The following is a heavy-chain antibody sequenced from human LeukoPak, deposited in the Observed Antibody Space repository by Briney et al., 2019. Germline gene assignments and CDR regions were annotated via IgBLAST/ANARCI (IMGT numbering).Heavy chain of an antibody. Sequence: GGSLRLSCAASGFSFTTYWMSSVRQAPGKGLEWVANIKEDGSEKYYVDSMKGRFTISRDNAKNSLSLQMNSLRAEDTAVYYCARLGTAEGTLEDYWGQGTLVTVSS. CDR1: GFSFTTYW. CDR2: IKEDGSEK. CDR3: ARLGTAEGTLEDY. V-gene: IGHV3-7*01. J-gene: IGHJ4*02. D-gene: IGHD6-13*01.